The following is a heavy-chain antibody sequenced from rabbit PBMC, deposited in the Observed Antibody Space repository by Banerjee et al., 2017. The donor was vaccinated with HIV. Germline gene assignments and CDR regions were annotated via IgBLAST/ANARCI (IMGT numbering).Heavy chain of an antibody. J-gene: IGHJ4*01. D-gene: IGHD4-1*01. CDR3: ARGGDGSGWGFSL. Sequence: QEQLEESGGGLVKPEGSLTLTCTASGFSFSSNYWMCWVRQAPGKGLEWIGCINTSSGNTVYANWAKGRFTISKASSTTVTLQMTSLTAADTATYFCARGGDGSGWGFSLWGPGTLVTVS. V-gene: IGHV1S45*01. CDR2: INTSSGNT. CDR1: GFSFSSNYW.